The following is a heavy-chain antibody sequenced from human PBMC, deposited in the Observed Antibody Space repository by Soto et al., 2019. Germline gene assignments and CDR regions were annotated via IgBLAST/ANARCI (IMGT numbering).Heavy chain of an antibody. CDR3: ARGRDGYTYDY. J-gene: IGHJ4*02. CDR1: GGSISSGGYS. CDR2: IYHSGST. D-gene: IGHD5-12*01. V-gene: IGHV4-30-2*01. Sequence: PSETLSLTCAVYGGSISSGGYSWSWIRQPPGKGLEWIGYIYHSGSTYYNPSLKSRVTISVDRSKNQFSLKLSSVTAADTAVYYCARGRDGYTYDYWGQGTLVTVSS.